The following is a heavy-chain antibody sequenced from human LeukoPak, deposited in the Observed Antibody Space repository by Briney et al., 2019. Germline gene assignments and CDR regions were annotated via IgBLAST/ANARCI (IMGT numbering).Heavy chain of an antibody. CDR2: INHSGST. V-gene: IGHV4-34*01. CDR1: GGSFSGYY. J-gene: IGHJ4*02. Sequence: SETLSLTYAVYGGSFSGYYWSWIRQPPGKGLEWIGEINHSGSTNYNPSLKSRVTISVDTSKNQFSLKLSSVTAADTAVYYCARGQSLGYCSGGSCYHYFDYWGQGTLVTVSS. D-gene: IGHD2-15*01. CDR3: ARGQSLGYCSGGSCYHYFDY.